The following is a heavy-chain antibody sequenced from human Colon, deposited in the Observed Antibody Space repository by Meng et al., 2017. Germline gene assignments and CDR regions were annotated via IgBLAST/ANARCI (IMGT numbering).Heavy chain of an antibody. D-gene: IGHD1-26*01. CDR3: ASSAPTTRLRLHT. Sequence: SETLSLTCTVSGGSISSYDWNWIRQPAGEGLEWIGRIYPNGNTNYNPSLRSRVTIAIDTSKNQVSLKVNSVAASDTAVYYCASSAPTTRLRLHTWGQGTLVTVSS. CDR1: GGSISSYD. V-gene: IGHV4-4*07. J-gene: IGHJ4*02. CDR2: IYPNGNT.